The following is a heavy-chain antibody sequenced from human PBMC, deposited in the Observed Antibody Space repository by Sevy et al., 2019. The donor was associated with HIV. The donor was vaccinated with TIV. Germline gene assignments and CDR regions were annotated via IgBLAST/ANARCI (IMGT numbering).Heavy chain of an antibody. D-gene: IGHD3-3*01. J-gene: IGHJ4*02. Sequence: SETLSLTCTVSGGSISSSSYYWGWIRQPPGKGLEWIGSIYYSGSTYYNPSLKSRVTISVDTSKNQFSLKLSSVTAADTAVYYCARHALEAQNYDFWSGYRGGIVYWGQGTLVTVSS. CDR1: GGSISSSSYY. CDR3: ARHALEAQNYDFWSGYRGGIVY. CDR2: IYYSGST. V-gene: IGHV4-39*01.